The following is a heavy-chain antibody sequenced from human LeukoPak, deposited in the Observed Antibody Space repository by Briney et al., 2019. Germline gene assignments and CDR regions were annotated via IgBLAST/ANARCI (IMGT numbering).Heavy chain of an antibody. D-gene: IGHD5-24*01. Sequence: GGSLRLSCAASGFTFSSYSMNWVRQAPGKGLEWVSSISSSSSYIYYADSVKGRFTISRDNAKNSLYLQMNSLRPEDTAVYYCATELRLQTYYFDFWGQGTLVTVSS. CDR3: ATELRLQTYYFDF. J-gene: IGHJ4*02. V-gene: IGHV3-21*01. CDR1: GFTFSSYS. CDR2: ISSSSSYI.